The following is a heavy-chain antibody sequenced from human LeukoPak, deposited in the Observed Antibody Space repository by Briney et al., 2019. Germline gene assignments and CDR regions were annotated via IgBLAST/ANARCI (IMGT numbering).Heavy chain of an antibody. CDR2: IYTSGST. CDR1: GGSISSYY. V-gene: IGHV4-4*09. J-gene: IGHJ4*02. CDR3: ARKPTEGYFDY. Sequence: SETLSLTCTVSGGSISSYYWSWIRQPPGKGLEWIGYIYTSGSTNYNPSLKSQVTISVDTSKNQFSLKLSSVTAADTAVYYCARKPTEGYFDYWGQGTLVTVSS.